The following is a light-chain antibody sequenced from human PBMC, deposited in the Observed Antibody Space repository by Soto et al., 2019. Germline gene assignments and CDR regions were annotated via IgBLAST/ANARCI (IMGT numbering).Light chain of an antibody. J-gene: IGKJ4*01. V-gene: IGKV3-20*01. CDR3: QQYGSSPLS. CDR2: GAS. CDR1: QSVSSSY. Sequence: EIVLTQSPGTLSLSPGERATLSCRASQSVSSSYLAWYQQKPGQAPRLLIYGASSRATGIPARFSGSGSGTDFTFTISRLEPEDFAVYYCQQYGSSPLSFGGGTKVEIK.